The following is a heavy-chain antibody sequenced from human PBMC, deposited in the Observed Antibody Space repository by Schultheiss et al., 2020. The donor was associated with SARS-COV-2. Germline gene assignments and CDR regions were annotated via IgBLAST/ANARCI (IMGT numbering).Heavy chain of an antibody. CDR1: GFTFSSYG. J-gene: IGHJ4*02. Sequence: GGSLRLSCAASGFTFSSYGMHWVRQPPGKGLEWVAVIWYDGSNRYYADSVKGRFSISRDKSKNTLLLQMDNLRAEDTAVYYCARDRLEGGLDYWGQGTLVTVSS. V-gene: IGHV3-33*08. CDR3: ARDRLEGGLDY. CDR2: IWYDGSNR. D-gene: IGHD2-15*01.